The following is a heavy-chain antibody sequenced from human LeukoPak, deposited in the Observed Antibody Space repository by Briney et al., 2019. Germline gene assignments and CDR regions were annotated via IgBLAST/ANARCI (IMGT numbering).Heavy chain of an antibody. CDR1: GGSISSSSHN. V-gene: IGHV4-39*01. CDR2: IYYSGTT. Sequence: PSETLSLTCIVSGGSISSSSHNWGWIRQPPGKGLEWIGSIYYSGTTYYNPSLKSRLTISVDTSKNQFSLKLSSVTAVDTAVYYCARPQSSSGYYWPFDDWGQGTLVTVSS. D-gene: IGHD3-22*01. CDR3: ARPQSSSGYYWPFDD. J-gene: IGHJ4*02.